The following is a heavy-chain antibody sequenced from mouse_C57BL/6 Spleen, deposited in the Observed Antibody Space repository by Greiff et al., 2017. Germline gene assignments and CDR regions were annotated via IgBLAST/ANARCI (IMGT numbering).Heavy chain of an antibody. Sequence: QVTLKVSGPGILQSSQTLRLTCSFSGFSLRTSGMGVSWIRQPSGKGLEWLAHIYWDDDKRYNPSLKSRLTISKDTSRNQVFLKITSVDTADTATYYCARRANYDYDDWYFDVWGTGTTVTVSS. CDR2: IYWDDDK. D-gene: IGHD2-4*01. V-gene: IGHV8-12*01. CDR1: GFSLRTSGMG. CDR3: ARRANYDYDDWYFDV. J-gene: IGHJ1*03.